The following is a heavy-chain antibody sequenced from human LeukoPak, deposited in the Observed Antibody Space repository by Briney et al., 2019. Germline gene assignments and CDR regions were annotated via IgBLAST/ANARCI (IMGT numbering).Heavy chain of an antibody. J-gene: IGHJ4*02. CDR2: IYYSGST. CDR1: GGSFSGYY. CDR3: ARDQETYLPKD. Sequence: PSETLSLTCAVYGGSFSGYYWSWIRQPPGKGLEWIGYIYYSGSTYYNPSLKSRVTISVDTSKNQFSLKLSSVTAADTAVYYCARDQETYLPKDWGQGTLVTVSS. V-gene: IGHV4-34*01.